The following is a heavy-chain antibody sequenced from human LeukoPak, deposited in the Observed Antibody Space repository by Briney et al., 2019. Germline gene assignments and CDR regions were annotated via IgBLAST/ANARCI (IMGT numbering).Heavy chain of an antibody. V-gene: IGHV4-34*01. J-gene: IGHJ3*02. CDR3: ARMGRYYDSSGYYYEDLGAFDI. Sequence: SETLSLTCAVYGGSFSGYYWSWIRQHPGKGLEWIGEINHSGSTNYNPSLKSRVTISVEKPKNQFSLKLSSVTAADTAVYYCARMGRYYDSSGYYYEDLGAFDIWGQGTMVTVSS. CDR2: INHSGST. CDR1: GGSFSGYY. D-gene: IGHD3-22*01.